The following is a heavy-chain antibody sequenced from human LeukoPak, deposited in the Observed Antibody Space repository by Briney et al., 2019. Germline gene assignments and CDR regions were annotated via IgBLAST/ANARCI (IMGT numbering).Heavy chain of an antibody. CDR1: GGSISSGGYY. Sequence: SETLSLTCTVSGGSISSGGYYWSWIRQHPGKGLEWIGYIYYSGSTYYNPSLKSRVTISVDTSKNQFSLKLSSVTAADTAVYYCARDLDYGDYGGGYYFDYWGQGTLVTVSS. V-gene: IGHV4-31*03. CDR2: IYYSGST. CDR3: ARDLDYGDYGGGYYFDY. J-gene: IGHJ4*02. D-gene: IGHD4-17*01.